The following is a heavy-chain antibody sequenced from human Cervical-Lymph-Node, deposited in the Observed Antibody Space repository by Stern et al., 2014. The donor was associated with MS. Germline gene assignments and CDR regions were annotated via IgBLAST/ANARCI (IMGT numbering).Heavy chain of an antibody. CDR2: INPNTGGA. CDR3: ARDQRGITIFGVVTDYYYLGMDV. J-gene: IGHJ6*02. V-gene: IGHV1-2*02. D-gene: IGHD3-3*01. Sequence: VQLLQSGAEVKKPGASVKVSCKTSGYIFTGYYIHWVRQAPGKGLEWMAWINPNTGGAKYAQKFQGRVTMSRDTSISTAYVELSSLTSDDTAVYYCARDQRGITIFGVVTDYYYLGMDVWGQGTPVTVSS. CDR1: GYIFTGYY.